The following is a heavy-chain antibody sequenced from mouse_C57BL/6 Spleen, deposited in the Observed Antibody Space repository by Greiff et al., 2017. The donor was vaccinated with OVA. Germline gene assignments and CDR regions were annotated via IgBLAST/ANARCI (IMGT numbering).Heavy chain of an antibody. Sequence: VQLKQSGPELVKPGASVKIPCKASGYTFTDYNMDWVKQSHGKSLEWIGDINPNNGGTIYNQKFKGKATLTVDKSSSTAYMELRSLTSEDTAVYYCARGLPYYYAMDYWGQGTSVTVSS. V-gene: IGHV1-18*01. CDR3: ARGLPYYYAMDY. CDR1: GYTFTDYN. CDR2: INPNNGGT. J-gene: IGHJ4*01.